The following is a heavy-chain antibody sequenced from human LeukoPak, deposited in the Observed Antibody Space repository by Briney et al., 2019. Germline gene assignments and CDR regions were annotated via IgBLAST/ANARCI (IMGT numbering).Heavy chain of an antibody. J-gene: IGHJ3*02. Sequence: SETLSLTCTVSGGSISSYYWSWIRQPPGKGLEWIGNIYYSGSTNYNPSLTSRVTISVDTSKNQFSLKLSSVTAADTAVYYCAREVPDMVATVDAFDIWGQGTMVTVSS. D-gene: IGHD5-12*01. CDR3: AREVPDMVATVDAFDI. CDR1: GGSISSYY. V-gene: IGHV4-59*01. CDR2: IYYSGST.